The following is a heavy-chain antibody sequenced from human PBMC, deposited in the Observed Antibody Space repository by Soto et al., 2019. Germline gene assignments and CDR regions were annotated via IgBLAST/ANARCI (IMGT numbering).Heavy chain of an antibody. Sequence: GGSLRLSCAASGFTFSSNYMSWVRQAPGKGLEWVSVIYSGGSTYYADSVKGRFTISRDNSKNTLYLQMNSLRAEDTAVYYCARAVKDYYDSSGSPYFDYWGQGTLVTVSS. D-gene: IGHD3-22*01. CDR3: ARAVKDYYDSSGSPYFDY. CDR1: GFTFSSNY. J-gene: IGHJ4*02. V-gene: IGHV3-53*01. CDR2: IYSGGST.